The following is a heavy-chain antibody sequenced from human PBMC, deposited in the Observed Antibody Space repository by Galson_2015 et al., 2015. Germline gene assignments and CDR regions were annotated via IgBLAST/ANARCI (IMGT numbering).Heavy chain of an antibody. Sequence: SEPLSLTCSVSGGSISSYYWSWIRQSPGKGLEWIGYIYYSGITKYNPSLKSRVTISVDTSDNQFSLKLSSVTAADTAVYYCASSLGSSSWVDYWGQGTLVTVS. J-gene: IGHJ4*02. CDR3: ASSLGSSSWVDY. V-gene: IGHV4-59*01. CDR2: IYYSGIT. CDR1: GGSISSYY. D-gene: IGHD6-13*01.